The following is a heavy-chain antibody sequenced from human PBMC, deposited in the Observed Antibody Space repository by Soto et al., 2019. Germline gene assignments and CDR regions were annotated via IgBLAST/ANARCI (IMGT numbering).Heavy chain of an antibody. CDR1: GFTFSTYA. CDR3: AKVGLRLGGDY. D-gene: IGHD3-16*01. CDR2: ISGSGGTT. Sequence: EVQLLESGGGLVQPGGSLRLSCAASGFTFSTYAMSWVRQAPGSGLEWVSTISGSGGTTYYADSVKGRFTISRDNSKNTLYLQMNSLRAGDTAVYYCAKVGLRLGGDYWGQGTLVTVSS. J-gene: IGHJ4*02. V-gene: IGHV3-23*01.